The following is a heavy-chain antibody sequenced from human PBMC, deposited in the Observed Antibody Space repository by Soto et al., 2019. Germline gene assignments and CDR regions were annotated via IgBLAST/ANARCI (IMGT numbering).Heavy chain of an antibody. Sequence: QVQLVQSGAEVKKPGASVKVSCKASGYIFTDYHMHWVRQAPGQGLEWMGWINPNSGGTNYAQKFQGWVTMTRDTSISTAYMEVSRLRSIDMAVYYCARYEGGRYHGLDVWGQGTTVTVFS. D-gene: IGHD3-3*01. CDR1: GYIFTDYH. J-gene: IGHJ6*02. CDR3: ARYEGGRYHGLDV. V-gene: IGHV1-2*04. CDR2: INPNSGGT.